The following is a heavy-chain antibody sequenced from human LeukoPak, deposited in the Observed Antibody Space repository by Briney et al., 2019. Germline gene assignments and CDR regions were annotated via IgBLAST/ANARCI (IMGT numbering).Heavy chain of an antibody. Sequence: PSETLSLTCTVSGGSISSGGYYWSWIRQHPGKGLEWIGYIYYSGNTYYNPSLKSRVTISVDTSKNQFSLKLSSVTAADTAVYYCARGHRSSTSCPFDYCGQGTLVPVSS. CDR2: IYYSGNT. CDR1: GGSISSGGYY. D-gene: IGHD2-2*01. J-gene: IGHJ4*02. V-gene: IGHV4-31*03. CDR3: ARGHRSSTSCPFDY.